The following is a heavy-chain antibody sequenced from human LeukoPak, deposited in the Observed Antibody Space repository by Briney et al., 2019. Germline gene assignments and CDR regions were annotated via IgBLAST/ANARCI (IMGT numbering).Heavy chain of an antibody. CDR3: ARGGVPAAKNSWFDP. CDR1: GYTFTSYY. Sequence: GASVKVSCKASGYTFTSYYMHWVRQAPGQGLEWMGIINPSGGSTSYAQKFQGRVTMTRDMSTSTVYMELSGLRSEDTAVYYCARGGVPAAKNSWFDPWGQGTLVTVSS. CDR2: INPSGGST. V-gene: IGHV1-46*01. J-gene: IGHJ5*02. D-gene: IGHD2-2*01.